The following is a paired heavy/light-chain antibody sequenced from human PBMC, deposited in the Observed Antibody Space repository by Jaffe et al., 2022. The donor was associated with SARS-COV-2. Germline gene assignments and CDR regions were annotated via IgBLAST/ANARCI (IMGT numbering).Heavy chain of an antibody. V-gene: IGHV2-5*02. CDR1: GFSLSTSGVG. D-gene: IGHD3-10*01. J-gene: IGHJ5*02. Sequence: QITLKESGPTLVKPKQTLTLTCTCSGFSLSTSGVGVGWIRQPPGKAPEWLALIFWDDDKRYSPSLKSRLTITKDTSKNQVVLTMTNMDPVDTATYYCAHSNYYPWGQGILVTVSS. CDR3: AHSNYYP. CDR2: IFWDDDK.
Light chain of an antibody. J-gene: IGKJ5*01. V-gene: IGKV1-12*01. CDR1: QGISNW. CDR2: AAY. Sequence: DIQMTQSPSSVSASVGDTVTITCRASQGISNWLAWFQQKPGEAPNLLIYAAYTLQSGVPSRFSGSGSGTDFTLTISSLQPEDFATYYCQQANSFPPTFGQGTRLDIK. CDR3: QQANSFPPT.